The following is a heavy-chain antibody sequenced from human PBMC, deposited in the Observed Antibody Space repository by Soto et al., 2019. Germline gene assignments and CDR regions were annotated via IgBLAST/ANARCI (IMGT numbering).Heavy chain of an antibody. CDR2: FDPEDGET. Sequence: ASVKVSCKVSGYTLTELSMHWVRQAPGKGLEWMGGFDPEDGETIYAQKFQGRVTMTEDPSTDAAYMELSSLRSEDTAVYYCATGKGVAAAGFDYWGQGTLVTVSS. CDR1: GYTLTELS. D-gene: IGHD6-13*01. J-gene: IGHJ4*02. V-gene: IGHV1-24*01. CDR3: ATGKGVAAAGFDY.